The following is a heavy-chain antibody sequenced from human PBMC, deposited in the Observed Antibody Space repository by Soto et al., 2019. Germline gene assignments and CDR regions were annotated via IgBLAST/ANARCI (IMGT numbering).Heavy chain of an antibody. D-gene: IGHD3-22*01. V-gene: IGHV3-23*01. CDR2: ISRTGDSA. Sequence: EVHLLESGGALVQPGGSLTLSCAASGFSFSDYAMSWVRQAPGKGLGWVSSISRTGDSAYYADSVQGRFAISRDRSKNRLSMQMSSLRVEDTAVYYCAKGPDGSGYYHNCFYSWGQGTLIPVSS. CDR3: AKGPDGSGYYHNCFYS. J-gene: IGHJ5*01. CDR1: GFSFSDYA.